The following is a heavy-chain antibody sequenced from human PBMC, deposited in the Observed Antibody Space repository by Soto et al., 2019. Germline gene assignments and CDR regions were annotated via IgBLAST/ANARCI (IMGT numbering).Heavy chain of an antibody. J-gene: IGHJ4*02. CDR3: AKDWDSGYDLFDY. V-gene: IGHV3-30*18. CDR2: ISYDGSNK. D-gene: IGHD5-12*01. CDR1: GFTFSSYG. Sequence: QVPLVESGGGVVQPGRSLRLSCAASGFTFSSYGMHWVRQAPGKGLEWVAVISYDGSNKYYADSVKGRFTISRDNSKNTLYLQMNSLRAEDTAVYYCAKDWDSGYDLFDYWGQGTLVTVSS.